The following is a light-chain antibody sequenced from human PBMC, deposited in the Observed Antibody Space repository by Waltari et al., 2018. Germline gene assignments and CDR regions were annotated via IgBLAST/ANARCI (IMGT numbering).Light chain of an antibody. Sequence: DVVMTQSPLSMHVTLGQPDTISCRPSQSLVHSDGKTYLNWFHQRPGQSPRRLIYKVFNRDSGVPDRFSGSGSGTDFTLKISRVEAEYVGAYYCMQATQWPLTFGQGTKVEIK. CDR1: QSLVHSDGKTY. V-gene: IGKV2-30*02. CDR3: MQATQWPLT. J-gene: IGKJ1*01. CDR2: KVF.